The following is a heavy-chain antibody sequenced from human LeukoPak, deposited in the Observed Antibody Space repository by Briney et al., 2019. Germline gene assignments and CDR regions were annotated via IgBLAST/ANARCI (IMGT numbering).Heavy chain of an antibody. CDR1: GDYITTTNYY. CDR2: VFYSGTT. V-gene: IGHV4-39*01. Sequence: PSETLSPTCNVSGDYITTTNYYWAWIRQPPGKGLEWIASVFYSGTTYYNPSLKSRVIISMDTSRKQISLRLSSVTATDTAIYYCARRSRLYRHETTGYHDSWGQGTLVTVSS. D-gene: IGHD3-9*01. J-gene: IGHJ4*02. CDR3: ARRSRLYRHETTGYHDS.